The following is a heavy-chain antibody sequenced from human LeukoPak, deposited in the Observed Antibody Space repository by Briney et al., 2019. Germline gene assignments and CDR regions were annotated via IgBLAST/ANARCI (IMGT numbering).Heavy chain of an antibody. D-gene: IGHD4/OR15-4a*01. CDR2: IKNDGSGI. Sequence: GGSLRLSCAASGFNFVNTWMHWVRQAPGKGLVWVARIKNDGSGIIYADSVEGRFTISRDNSKNTLYLQMNSLRAEDTAVYYCARRAGAYSHPYDYWGQGTLVTVSS. J-gene: IGHJ4*02. CDR1: GFNFVNTW. V-gene: IGHV3-74*01. CDR3: ARRAGAYSHPYDY.